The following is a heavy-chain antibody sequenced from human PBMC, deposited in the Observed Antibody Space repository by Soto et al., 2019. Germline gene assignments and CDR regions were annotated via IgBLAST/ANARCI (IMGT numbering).Heavy chain of an antibody. CDR2: IIPILGIA. D-gene: IGHD2-15*01. CDR1: GGTFSSYT. Sequence: QVQLVQSGAEVKKPGSSVKVSCKASGGTFSSYTISWVRQAPGQGLEWMGRIIPILGIANYAQKFQGRVTITADKSTSTAYMELSSLRSEDTAVYYCARGEVVVADTYYYYYYMDVWGKGTPVTVSS. CDR3: ARGEVVVADTYYYYYYMDV. J-gene: IGHJ6*03. V-gene: IGHV1-69*02.